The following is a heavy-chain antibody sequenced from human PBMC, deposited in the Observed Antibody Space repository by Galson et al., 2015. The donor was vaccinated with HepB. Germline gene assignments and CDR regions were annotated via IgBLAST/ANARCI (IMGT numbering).Heavy chain of an antibody. D-gene: IGHD3-10*01. CDR1: GFTFSSYG. Sequence: SLRLSCAASGFTFSSYGMHWVRQAPGKGLEWVAVIWYDGSNKYYADSVKGRFTISRDNSKNTLYLQMNSLRAEDTAVYYCARDLSDYGSGHFDYWGQGTLVTVSS. CDR3: ARDLSDYGSGHFDY. CDR2: IWYDGSNK. J-gene: IGHJ4*02. V-gene: IGHV3-33*01.